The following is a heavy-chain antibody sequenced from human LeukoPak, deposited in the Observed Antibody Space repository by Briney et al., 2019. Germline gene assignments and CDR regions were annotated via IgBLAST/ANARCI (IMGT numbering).Heavy chain of an antibody. D-gene: IGHD3-16*01. J-gene: IGHJ4*02. Sequence: GGSLRLSCAASGFTFSSYSMNWVRQAPGKGLEWVSSISSSSSYIYYADSVKGRSTISRDNAKNSLYLQMNSLRAEDTAVYYCARVWGYGNWYFDYWGQGTLVTVSS. CDR3: ARVWGYGNWYFDY. CDR1: GFTFSSYS. CDR2: ISSSSSYI. V-gene: IGHV3-21*01.